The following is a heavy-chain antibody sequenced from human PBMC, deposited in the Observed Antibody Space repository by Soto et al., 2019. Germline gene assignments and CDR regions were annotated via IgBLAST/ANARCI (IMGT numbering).Heavy chain of an antibody. Sequence: SETLSLTCTVSGDSVNTNSYSWGWIRQSPGKGLEWIGTIYSSENTYYNPSLLSRVTISVDTSKNEFSLRLSSVTAADTAVYYCARLGYCSGGSCYGNYYYYGMDVWGQGTTVTVSS. CDR2: IYSSENT. D-gene: IGHD2-15*01. V-gene: IGHV4-39*01. CDR1: GDSVNTNSYS. J-gene: IGHJ6*02. CDR3: ARLGYCSGGSCYGNYYYYGMDV.